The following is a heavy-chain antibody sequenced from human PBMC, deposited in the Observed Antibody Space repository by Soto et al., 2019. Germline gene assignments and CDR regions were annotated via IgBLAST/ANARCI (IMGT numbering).Heavy chain of an antibody. J-gene: IGHJ6*02. Sequence: EVQLLESGGGLVQPGGSLRLSCAASGFTFSSYWMHWVRQAPGKGLVWVSRINSDGSSTSYADSVKGRFTISRDNAKNTLYLQMNSLRAEDTAVYYCARASFGTIQLWLPAYYYYGMDVWGQGTTVTVSS. CDR2: INSDGSST. D-gene: IGHD5-18*01. CDR1: GFTFSSYW. V-gene: IGHV3-74*02. CDR3: ARASFGTIQLWLPAYYYYGMDV.